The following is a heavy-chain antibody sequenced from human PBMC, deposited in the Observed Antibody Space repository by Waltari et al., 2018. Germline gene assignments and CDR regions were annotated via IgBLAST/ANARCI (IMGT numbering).Heavy chain of an antibody. Sequence: EVQLVESGGGLIKPGVSLRLSCAASGFIFSKAWMSWVRQAPGKGLEWVGRIKNKTDGGTTEYAAPVKGRFTISRDDSKNTLYLQMNSLKSEDTAVYYCWAVSFDYWGQGTLVTVSS. V-gene: IGHV3-15*01. J-gene: IGHJ4*02. CDR3: WAVSFDY. CDR1: GFIFSKAW. D-gene: IGHD1-20*01. CDR2: IKNKTDGGTT.